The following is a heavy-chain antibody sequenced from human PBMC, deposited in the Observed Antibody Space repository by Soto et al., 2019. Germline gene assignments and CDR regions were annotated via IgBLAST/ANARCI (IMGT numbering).Heavy chain of an antibody. CDR3: AKERYYDFWSGYFFGYWFDP. CDR1: GFTFSSYA. CDR2: ISGSGGST. Sequence: PGGSLRLSCAASGFTFSSYAMSWVRQAPGKGLEWVSAISGSGGSTYYADSVKGRFTISRDNSKNTLYLQMNSLRAEDTAVYYCAKERYYDFWSGYFFGYWFDPWGQGTLVTVSS. D-gene: IGHD3-3*01. J-gene: IGHJ5*02. V-gene: IGHV3-23*01.